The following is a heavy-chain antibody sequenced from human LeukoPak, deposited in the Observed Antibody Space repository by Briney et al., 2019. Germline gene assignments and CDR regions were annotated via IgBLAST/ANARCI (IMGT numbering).Heavy chain of an antibody. V-gene: IGHV3-21*01. CDR2: ISSSSSYI. CDR1: GFTFSSYS. CDR3: ASEEYSSSSGFGP. D-gene: IGHD6-6*01. Sequence: GGSLRLSCAASGFTFSSYSMNWVRQAPGKGLEWVSSISSSSSYIYYADSVKGRFTISRDNAKNSLYLQMNSLRAEDTAVYYCASEEYSSSSGFGPWGQGTLVTVSS. J-gene: IGHJ5*02.